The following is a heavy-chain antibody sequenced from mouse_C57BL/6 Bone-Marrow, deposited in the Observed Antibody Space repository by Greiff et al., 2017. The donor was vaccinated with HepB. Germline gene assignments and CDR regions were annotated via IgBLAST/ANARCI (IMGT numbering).Heavy chain of an antibody. CDR2: IYPRSGNT. Sequence: QVHVKQSGAELARPGASVKLSCKASGYTFTSYGISWVKQRTGQGLEWIGEIYPRSGNTYYNEKFKGKATLTADKSSSTAYMELRSLTSEDSAVYFCARSLYYYGSSFDYWGQGTTLTVSS. CDR3: ARSLYYYGSSFDY. D-gene: IGHD1-1*01. J-gene: IGHJ2*01. V-gene: IGHV1-81*01. CDR1: GYTFTSYG.